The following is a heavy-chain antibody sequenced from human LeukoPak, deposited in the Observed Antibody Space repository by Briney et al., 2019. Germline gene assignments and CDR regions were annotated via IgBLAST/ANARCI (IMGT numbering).Heavy chain of an antibody. D-gene: IGHD5-24*01. CDR3: ARLHPRRFDY. CDR1: GGSFSGYY. V-gene: IGHV4-34*01. CDR2: INHSGST. J-gene: IGHJ4*02. Sequence: PSETLSLTCAVYGGSFSGYYWGWIRQPPGKGLEWIGEINHSGSTNYNPSLKSRVTISVDTSKNQFSLKLSSVTAADTAVYYCARLHPRRFDYWGQGTLVTVSS.